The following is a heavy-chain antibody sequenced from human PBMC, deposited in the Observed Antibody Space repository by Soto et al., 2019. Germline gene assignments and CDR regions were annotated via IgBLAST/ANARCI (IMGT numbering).Heavy chain of an antibody. CDR3: VSHRTSVLTQAYFDY. Sequence: PSETLSLTCAVYGGTFSGYYWSWIRQPPGKGLEWIGEINHSGSTNYNPSLKSRVTISVDTSKNQFSLKLSSVTASDTAVYYCVSHRTSVLTQAYFDYWGPGSLVTVSS. CDR1: GGTFSGYY. J-gene: IGHJ4*02. V-gene: IGHV4-34*01. D-gene: IGHD2-8*01. CDR2: INHSGST.